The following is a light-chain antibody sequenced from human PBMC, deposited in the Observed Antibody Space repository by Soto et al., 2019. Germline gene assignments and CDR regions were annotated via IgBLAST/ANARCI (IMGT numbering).Light chain of an antibody. CDR2: DVS. V-gene: IGLV2-11*01. CDR1: SSDVGGYDF. CDR3: CSYAGDLAL. Sequence: QSVLTQPRSVSGSPGQSVTISCTGTSSDVGGYDFVSWYQQHPGKAPKLMISDVSKRPSGVPDRFSGSKSGNMASLTISGLQAEDEADYYCCSYAGDLALFGGGTKVTVL. J-gene: IGLJ2*01.